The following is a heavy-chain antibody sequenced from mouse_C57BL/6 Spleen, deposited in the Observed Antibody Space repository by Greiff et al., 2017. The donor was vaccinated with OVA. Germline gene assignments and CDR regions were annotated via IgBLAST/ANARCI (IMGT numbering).Heavy chain of an antibody. CDR3: ARDWDSDY. D-gene: IGHD4-1*01. V-gene: IGHV1-19*01. CDR1: GYTFTDYY. Sequence: EVQLQQSGPVLVKPGASVKMSCKASGYTFTDYYMNWVKQSHGKSLEWIGVINPYNGGTSYNQQFKGKATLTVYKSSSTAYMELNSLTSEDSAVYYCARDWDSDYWGQGTTLTVSS. J-gene: IGHJ2*01. CDR2: INPYNGGT.